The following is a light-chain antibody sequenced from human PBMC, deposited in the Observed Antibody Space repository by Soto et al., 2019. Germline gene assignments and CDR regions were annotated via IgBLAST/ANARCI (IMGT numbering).Light chain of an antibody. J-gene: IGLJ1*01. Sequence: QSVLTQPPSVSGAPGQRVSISCTGSTSNIGAPYDVHWYQHLPGTAPKLIIYEVTDRPSGVSNRFSGSKSGNTASLTISGLQAEDEAEYYCSSYTNINTRACVFGTGTKLTVL. CDR1: TSNIGAPYD. CDR2: EVT. V-gene: IGLV1-40*01. CDR3: SSYTNINTRACV.